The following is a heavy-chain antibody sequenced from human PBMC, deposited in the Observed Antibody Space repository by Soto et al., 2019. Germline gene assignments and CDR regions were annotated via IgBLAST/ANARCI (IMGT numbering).Heavy chain of an antibody. D-gene: IGHD2-2*01. V-gene: IGHV4-31*02. CDR3: ASIVVPAAPFDY. CDR1: CDSIRSGGYY. Sequence: SETLPVTCTVSCDSIRSGGYYWTWIRQHPGKGLEWIGYIYYSGSTYYNPSLKSRVTISIDTSKNQFSLKLSSVTAADTAVYYCASIVVPAAPFDYWGQGTLVTVS. J-gene: IGHJ4*02. CDR2: IYYSGST.